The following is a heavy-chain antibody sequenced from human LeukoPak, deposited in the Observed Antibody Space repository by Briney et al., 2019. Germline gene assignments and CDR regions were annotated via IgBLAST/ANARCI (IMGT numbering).Heavy chain of an antibody. CDR1: GFIFHDFT. J-gene: IGHJ4*02. CDR3: AKGDVDSPMNFYH. V-gene: IGHV3-43*01. D-gene: IGHD5-12*01. CDR2: INWDGGST. Sequence: PGGSLRLSCAASGFIFHDFTIHWVRHAPGKGLEWVSLINWDGGSTYYADSVKGRFTISRDNSKNSLYLQMDSLTTEDTAFYYCAKGDVDSPMNFYHWGQGTLVTVSS.